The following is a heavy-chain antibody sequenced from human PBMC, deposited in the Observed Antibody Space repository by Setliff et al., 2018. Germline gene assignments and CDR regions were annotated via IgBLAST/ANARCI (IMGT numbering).Heavy chain of an antibody. CDR3: ARDSYGDNLPYNWFAP. J-gene: IGHJ5*02. V-gene: IGHV1-69*13. D-gene: IGHD4-17*01. CDR2: FIPSFGTA. CDR1: GYTFTSYG. Sequence: SVKVSCKASGYTFTSYGISWVRQAPGQGLEWMGGFIPSFGTANYAQKFQGRLTITADESTSTAYMELNSLRSEDTAIYYCARDSYGDNLPYNWFAPWGQGTLVTVSS.